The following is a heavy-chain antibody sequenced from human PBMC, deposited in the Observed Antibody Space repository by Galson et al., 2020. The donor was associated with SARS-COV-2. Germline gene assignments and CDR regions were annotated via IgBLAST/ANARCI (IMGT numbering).Heavy chain of an antibody. V-gene: IGHV4-39*01. J-gene: IGHJ5*02. CDR3: ARLGTCSAGSCYYVTKDRVDP. CDR1: GGPITSSTYN. CDR2: IYYSGTT. Sequence: SETLSLTCTVTGGPITSSTYNWACIRQPPGTGLQWIATIYYSGTTYYNPSLKSPVTISTDTSKNQFSLRLTSVTAADTAVYYCARLGTCSAGSCYYVTKDRVDPGGQKALVVVSS. D-gene: IGHD2-15*01.